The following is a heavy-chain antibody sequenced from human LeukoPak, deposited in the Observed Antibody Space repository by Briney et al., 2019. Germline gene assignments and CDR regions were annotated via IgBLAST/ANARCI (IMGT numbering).Heavy chain of an antibody. CDR3: ARGPLDSGYTYFDY. D-gene: IGHD5-12*01. CDR2: FSYSGST. CDR1: GASVSNYY. J-gene: IGHJ4*02. Sequence: SETLSLTCTVSGASVSNYYWSWIRQPPGKGLEWIGYFSYSGSTNYNPSLKSRVTISVDTSKNQFSLKLSSVTAADTAVYYCARGPLDSGYTYFDYWGQGTRSPSPQ. V-gene: IGHV4-59*02.